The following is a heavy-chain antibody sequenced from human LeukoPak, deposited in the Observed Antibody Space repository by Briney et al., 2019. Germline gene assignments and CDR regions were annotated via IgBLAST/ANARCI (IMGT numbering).Heavy chain of an antibody. J-gene: IGHJ5*02. V-gene: IGHV3-48*03. CDR2: IRHSGRTI. CDR1: GFTFSNYE. D-gene: IGHD6-13*01. Sequence: GGSLRLSCAASGFTFSNYELNWVRQAPGKGLEWVSYIRHSGRTIYYADSVKGRFTISRDNAKISLYLQMNSLRAEDTALYYCARGVGSSWPGWLDPWGQGTLVTVSS. CDR3: ARGVGSSWPGWLDP.